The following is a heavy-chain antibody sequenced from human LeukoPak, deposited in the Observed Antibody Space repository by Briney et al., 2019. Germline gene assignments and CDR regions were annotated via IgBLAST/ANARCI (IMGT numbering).Heavy chain of an antibody. J-gene: IGHJ4*02. D-gene: IGHD5-12*01. CDR2: ISAYNGNR. V-gene: IGHV1-18*01. CDR1: GYSFGDYG. Sequence: ASVTVSCKASGYSFGDYGFSWVRQAPGQGLEWVGWISAYNGNRNYAQKVDGRVTMTTDTSTSTAYLELRGLRPDDTAVYYCARDDSGAKVDIDYWGQGTLLIVSS. CDR3: ARDDSGAKVDIDY.